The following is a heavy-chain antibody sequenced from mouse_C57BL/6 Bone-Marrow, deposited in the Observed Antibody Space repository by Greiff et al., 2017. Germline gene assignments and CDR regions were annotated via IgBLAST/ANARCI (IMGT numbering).Heavy chain of an antibody. V-gene: IGHV14-4*01. Sequence: VQLKQSGAELVRPGASVKLSCTASGFNIKDDYMHWVKQRPERGLEWIGWIDPENGDTEYASKFQGKATITADTSSNTAYLQLSSLTSEDPTVYYCTTDYYGSSYRGYYAMDYWGQGTSVTVSS. J-gene: IGHJ4*01. CDR1: GFNIKDDY. D-gene: IGHD1-1*01. CDR2: IDPENGDT. CDR3: TTDYYGSSYRGYYAMDY.